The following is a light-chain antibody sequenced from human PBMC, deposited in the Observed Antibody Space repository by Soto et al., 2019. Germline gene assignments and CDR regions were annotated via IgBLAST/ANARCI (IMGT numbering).Light chain of an antibody. CDR2: DVS. J-gene: IGLJ2*01. CDR1: SSDVGGYNY. CDR3: CSYAGSFHVV. Sequence: QSALTQPLSVSGSPGQSVTISCTGTSSDVGGYNYVSWYQQHPGKAPKLMIYDVSKRPSGVPDRFSGSKSGNTASLTISGLQAEDEADYYCCSYAGSFHVVFGGGTKLTVL. V-gene: IGLV2-11*01.